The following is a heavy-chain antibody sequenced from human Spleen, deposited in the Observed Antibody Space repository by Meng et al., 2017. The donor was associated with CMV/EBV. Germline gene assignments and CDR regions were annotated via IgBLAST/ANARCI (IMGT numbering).Heavy chain of an antibody. CDR2: ISGSGGST. J-gene: IGHJ4*02. CDR3: AKGVDFWSGYTSFDY. Sequence: EVQLLESGGGWVQPGGSLRRAWSASGFTFSSYAMSWVRQAPGKGLEWVSAISGSGGSTYYADSVKGRFTISRDNSKNTLYLQMNSLRAEDTAVYYCAKGVDFWSGYTSFDYWGQGTLVTVSS. V-gene: IGHV3-23*01. CDR1: GFTFSSYA. D-gene: IGHD3-3*01.